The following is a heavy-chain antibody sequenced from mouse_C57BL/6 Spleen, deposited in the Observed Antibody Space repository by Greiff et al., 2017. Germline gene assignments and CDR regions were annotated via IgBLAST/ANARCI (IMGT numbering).Heavy chain of an antibody. J-gene: IGHJ4*01. Sequence: QVQLQQSGAELVRPGASVTLSCKASGYTFTDYEMHWVKQTPVHGLEWIGAIDPATGGTAYNQKFKGKAILTADKSSSTAYMELRSLTSEDSAVYYCTRSAYYYGSSYDAMDYWGQGTSVTVSS. CDR1: GYTFTDYE. CDR3: TRSAYYYGSSYDAMDY. CDR2: IDPATGGT. V-gene: IGHV1-15*01. D-gene: IGHD1-1*01.